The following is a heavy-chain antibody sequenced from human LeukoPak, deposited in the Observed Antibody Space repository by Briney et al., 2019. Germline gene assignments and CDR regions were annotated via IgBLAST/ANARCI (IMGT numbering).Heavy chain of an antibody. CDR3: ARVPRVFYSSGWGYFDY. J-gene: IGHJ4*02. CDR2: ISSSSSYI. CDR1: GFTFSSYS. Sequence: GGSLRLSCAASGFTFSSYSMNWVSQARGKGLEWVSSISSSSSYIYYADSVKGRFTISRDNAKNSLYLQMNSLRAEDTAVYYCARVPRVFYSSGWGYFDYWGQGTLVTVSS. D-gene: IGHD6-19*01. V-gene: IGHV3-21*01.